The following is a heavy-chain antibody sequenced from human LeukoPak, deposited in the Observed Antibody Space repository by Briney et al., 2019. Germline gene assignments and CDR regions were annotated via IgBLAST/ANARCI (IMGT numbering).Heavy chain of an antibody. V-gene: IGHV3-33*06. CDR3: AKGRIGPDN. CDR2: IWYDGSNK. Sequence: GGSLRLSCAASGSTFSSYGMHWVRQAPGKGREWVADIWYDGSNKYYADSVKGRFTISRDNSKNTLYLQMNSLRVEDTAVYYCAKGRIGPDNWGQGTLVTVSS. D-gene: IGHD2-15*01. CDR1: GSTFSSYG. J-gene: IGHJ4*02.